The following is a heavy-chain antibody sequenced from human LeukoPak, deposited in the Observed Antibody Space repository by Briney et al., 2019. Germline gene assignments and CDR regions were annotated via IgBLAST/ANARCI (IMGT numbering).Heavy chain of an antibody. V-gene: IGHV4-39*07. CDR1: GGSISSSSYY. D-gene: IGHD3-10*01. CDR2: ISYSGST. Sequence: SETLSLTCTVSGGSISSSSYYWGWSRQPPGKGLGWIGSISYSGSTYYNPSLKSRVTISVDTSKNQFSLKLSSVTAADTAVYYCARDLREFARRFDYWGQGTLVTVSS. CDR3: ARDLREFARRFDY. J-gene: IGHJ4*02.